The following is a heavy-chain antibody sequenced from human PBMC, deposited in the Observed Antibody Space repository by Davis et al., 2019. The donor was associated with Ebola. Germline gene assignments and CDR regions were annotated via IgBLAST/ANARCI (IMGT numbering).Heavy chain of an antibody. CDR1: GGSFSGYY. V-gene: IGHV4-34*01. CDR3: AALFSGRYLAYVDV. CDR2: ITHSGST. J-gene: IGHJ6*03. D-gene: IGHD1-26*01. Sequence: MPSETLSLTCAVYGGSFSGYYWSWIRQPPGKGLEWIGEITHSGSTNYNPSLKSRVTISIDTSKNQFSLRLSSVSAADSAVYYCAALFSGRYLAYVDVWGKGTTVTVS.